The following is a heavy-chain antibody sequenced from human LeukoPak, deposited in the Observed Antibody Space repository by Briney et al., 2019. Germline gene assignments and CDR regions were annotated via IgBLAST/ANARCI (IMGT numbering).Heavy chain of an antibody. J-gene: IGHJ4*02. CDR1: GFTFSSYW. D-gene: IGHD6-13*01. Sequence: GGSLRLSCAASGFTFSSYWMKWVRQAPGKGLEWVANIKQDGSEKYYVDSVKGRFTISRDNAKNSLYLQMNSLRAEDTAVYYCARDPRPYSSWSYYFDYWGQGTLVTVSS. CDR3: ARDPRPYSSWSYYFDY. CDR2: IKQDGSEK. V-gene: IGHV3-7*01.